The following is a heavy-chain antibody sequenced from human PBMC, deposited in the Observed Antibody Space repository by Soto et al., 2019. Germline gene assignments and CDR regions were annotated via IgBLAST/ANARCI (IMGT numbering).Heavy chain of an antibody. V-gene: IGHV5-51*01. J-gene: IGHJ5*02. CDR1: GYTFTNYW. Sequence: PGESLKISCKASGYTFTNYWIGWVRQMPGKGLEWMGIIYPDDSGTRYSPSFQGQVTISADRSITTAYLQWSSLKASDTAMYYCARHSKFVSGSRFDPWGQGTLVTVSS. D-gene: IGHD1-26*01. CDR2: IYPDDSGT. CDR3: ARHSKFVSGSRFDP.